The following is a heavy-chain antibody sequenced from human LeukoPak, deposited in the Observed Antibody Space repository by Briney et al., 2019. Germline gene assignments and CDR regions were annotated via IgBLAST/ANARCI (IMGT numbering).Heavy chain of an antibody. CDR3: ARSESARELGTY. Sequence: GASVKVSCKASGYTFTGYYMHWVRQAPGQGLEWMGWINPNSGGTNYAQKFQGRVTMTRDTSTSTAYMELSRLRSDDTAVYYCARSESARELGTYWGQGTLVTVSS. D-gene: IGHD1-26*01. CDR2: INPNSGGT. J-gene: IGHJ4*02. CDR1: GYTFTGYY. V-gene: IGHV1-2*02.